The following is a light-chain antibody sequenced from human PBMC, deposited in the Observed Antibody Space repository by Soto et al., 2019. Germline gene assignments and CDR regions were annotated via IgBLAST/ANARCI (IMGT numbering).Light chain of an antibody. CDR1: QAINNY. J-gene: IGKJ4*01. Sequence: VGDRVTITCRASQAINNYLNWYQHKPGQAPNLLIYAASTLQAGVPSRFRGSGSGTDFTLTISSLQPEDFATYFCQQSNSSPPTFGGGTKVDIK. V-gene: IGKV1-39*01. CDR2: AAS. CDR3: QQSNSSPPT.